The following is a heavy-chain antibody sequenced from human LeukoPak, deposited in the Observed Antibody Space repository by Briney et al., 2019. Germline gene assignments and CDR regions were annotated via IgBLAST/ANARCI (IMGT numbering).Heavy chain of an antibody. D-gene: IGHD6-19*01. V-gene: IGHV4-39*01. Sequence: PPETLSLTCTVSGGSISSSSYYWGWIRQPPGKGLEWIGSIYYSGSTYYNPSLKGRVTISVDTSKNQFSLKLSSVTAADTAVYYCARLVRGLGSGWYRGAFDIWGQGTMVTVSS. CDR3: ARLVRGLGSGWYRGAFDI. J-gene: IGHJ3*02. CDR1: GGSISSSSYY. CDR2: IYYSGST.